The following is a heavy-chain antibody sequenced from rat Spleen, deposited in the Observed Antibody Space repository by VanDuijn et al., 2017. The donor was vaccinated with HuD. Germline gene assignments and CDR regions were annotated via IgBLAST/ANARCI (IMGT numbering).Heavy chain of an antibody. D-gene: IGHD1-11*01. CDR2: ITNSGGST. V-gene: IGHV5-20*01. CDR3: ATGGGPSFAY. J-gene: IGHJ3*01. Sequence: EVQLVESDGGLVRPGRSLKLSCAASGFIFSDHYVAWVRQAPTEGLEWVASITNSGGSTYYRDSVKGRFTISRDNAKSTLYLQMDSLRSEDTATYYCATGGGPSFAYWGQGTLVTVSS. CDR1: GFIFSDHY.